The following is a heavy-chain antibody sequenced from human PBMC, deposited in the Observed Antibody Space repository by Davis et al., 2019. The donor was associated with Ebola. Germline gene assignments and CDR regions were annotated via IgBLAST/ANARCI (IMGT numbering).Heavy chain of an antibody. Sequence: GGSLRLSCAASGFTFSGSAMHWVRQAPGKGLEWVAVISYDGSNKYYADSVKGRFTISRDNSKNTLYLQLNSLRAEDTAVYYCARDRPVLWFDPWGQGTLVTVSS. J-gene: IGHJ5*02. CDR1: GFTFSGSA. CDR2: ISYDGSNK. V-gene: IGHV3-30-3*01. D-gene: IGHD3-10*01. CDR3: ARDRPVLWFDP.